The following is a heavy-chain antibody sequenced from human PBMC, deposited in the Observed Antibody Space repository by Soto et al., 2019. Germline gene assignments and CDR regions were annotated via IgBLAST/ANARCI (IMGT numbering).Heavy chain of an antibody. Sequence: PSETLSLTCTVSGVSISSYYWSWIRQPPGKGLEWIGYIYYSGSTNYNPSLKSRVTISVDTSKNQFSLKLSSVTAADTAVYYCARFNYYDSSGYYTVEYYYGMDVWGQGTTVTVSS. CDR3: ARFNYYDSSGYYTVEYYYGMDV. CDR1: GVSISSYY. CDR2: IYYSGST. D-gene: IGHD3-22*01. V-gene: IGHV4-59*01. J-gene: IGHJ6*02.